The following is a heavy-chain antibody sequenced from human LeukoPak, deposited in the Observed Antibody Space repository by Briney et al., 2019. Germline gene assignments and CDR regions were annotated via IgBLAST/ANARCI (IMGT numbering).Heavy chain of an antibody. CDR3: ARGQPRDYDFWSGYGYNWFDP. J-gene: IGHJ5*02. CDR1: GGSFSGYY. V-gene: IGHV4-34*01. D-gene: IGHD3-3*01. Sequence: SETLSLTCAVYGGSFSGYYWSWIRQPPGKGLEWIGEINHSVSTNYNTSLKSRVTISVDTSKNQFSLKLSSVTAADTAVYYCARGQPRDYDFWSGYGYNWFDPWGQGTLVTVSS. CDR2: INHSVST.